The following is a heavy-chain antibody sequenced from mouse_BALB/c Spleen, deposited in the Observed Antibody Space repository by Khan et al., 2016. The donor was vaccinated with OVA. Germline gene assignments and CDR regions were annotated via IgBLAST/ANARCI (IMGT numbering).Heavy chain of an antibody. Sequence: EVQLVESGGGLVQPGRSQKLSCAASGSTFNSYGMHWVRQAPEKGLEWVAYISGDSNTIYYADTVKGRFTISRDNPKNTLFLQMTSLMSEDTAMYYCATSYFYGYYFDYWGPGTTLTVS. CDR2: ISGDSNTI. J-gene: IGHJ2*01. CDR3: ATSYFYGYYFDY. V-gene: IGHV5-17*02. CDR1: GSTFNSYG. D-gene: IGHD1-1*01.